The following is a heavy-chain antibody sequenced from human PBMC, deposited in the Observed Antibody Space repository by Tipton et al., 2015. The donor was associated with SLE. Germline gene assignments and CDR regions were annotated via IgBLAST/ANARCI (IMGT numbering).Heavy chain of an antibody. D-gene: IGHD3-9*01. Sequence: SLRLSCAASGFTFSDYWMHWVRQVPGKGLEWVARLTTDGTSAAYADSVKGRFTISRDNAKNTLYLQMNNLRGEDSALYYCVRDNVLTGYNAFDVWGQGTVVTVSS. V-gene: IGHV3-74*01. J-gene: IGHJ3*01. CDR2: LTTDGTSA. CDR1: GFTFSDYW. CDR3: VRDNVLTGYNAFDV.